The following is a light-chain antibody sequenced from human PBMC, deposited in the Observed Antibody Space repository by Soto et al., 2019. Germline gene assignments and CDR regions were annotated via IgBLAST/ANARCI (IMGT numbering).Light chain of an antibody. CDR3: VLYMGSGIDWV. Sequence: QTVVTQEPSFSVSPGRTVTLTCGLSSGSVSTSYYPSWYQQTPGQAPRTLIYSTNTRSSGVPDRFSGSILGNKAALTITGAQADDESDYYCVLYMGSGIDWVFGRGTKVTVL. V-gene: IGLV8-61*01. J-gene: IGLJ3*02. CDR1: SGSVSTSYY. CDR2: STN.